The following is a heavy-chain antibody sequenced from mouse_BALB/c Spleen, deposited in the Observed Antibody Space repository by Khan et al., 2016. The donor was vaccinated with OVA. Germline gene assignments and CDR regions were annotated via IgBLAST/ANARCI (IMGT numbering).Heavy chain of an antibody. Sequence: VQLQESGAELAKPGASVKMSCKASGYTFTNYWMHWVQQRPGQGLEWIGYINPSTDYTEYNQKFKDKATLTADKSSSTAYMQLTSLTSDDSSLYYCVNHGCSCAWFTYWGQGTLVTVSA. D-gene: IGHD1-1*01. V-gene: IGHV1-7*01. CDR2: INPSTDYT. J-gene: IGHJ3*01. CDR1: GYTFTNYW. CDR3: VNHGCSCAWFTY.